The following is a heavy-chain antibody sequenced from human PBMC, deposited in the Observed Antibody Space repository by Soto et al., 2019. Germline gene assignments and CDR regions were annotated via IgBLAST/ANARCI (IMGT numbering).Heavy chain of an antibody. D-gene: IGHD3-10*01. CDR2: FHSSGAT. J-gene: IGHJ4*01. CDR1: GGSISSADYY. Sequence: QVQLQESGPGLVKPSQTLSLTCTVSGGSISSADYYWSWIRQPPGKGLEWIGYFHSSGATYKDPSINSRVPISVDTSNTTSSLKLDSVTAADTAVYYCASIWFGDFDYGGHGTLVTVSS. V-gene: IGHV4-30-4*01. CDR3: ASIWFGDFDY.